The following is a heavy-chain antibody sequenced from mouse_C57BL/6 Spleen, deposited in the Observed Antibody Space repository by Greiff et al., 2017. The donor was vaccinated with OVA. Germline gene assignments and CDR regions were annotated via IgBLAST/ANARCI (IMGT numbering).Heavy chain of an antibody. J-gene: IGHJ3*01. CDR3: ARSEMGTWFAY. D-gene: IGHD2-3*01. Sequence: EVQVVESGGGLVKPGGSLKLSCAASGFTFSDYGMHWVRQAPEKGLEWVAYISSGSSTIYYADTVKGRFTISRDNAKNTLFLQMTSLRPEDTAMYYCARSEMGTWFAYWGQGTLVTVSA. CDR2: ISSGSSTI. CDR1: GFTFSDYG. V-gene: IGHV5-17*01.